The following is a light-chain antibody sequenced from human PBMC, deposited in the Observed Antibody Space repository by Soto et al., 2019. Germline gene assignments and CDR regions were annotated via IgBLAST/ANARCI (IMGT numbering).Light chain of an antibody. CDR2: VVS. CDR1: QRISKN. V-gene: IGKV1-39*01. J-gene: IGKJ2*01. Sequence: DIPMTQSTSSLSASVCDRVTITCRASQRISKNLNWYQQKPGKAPNLLIYVVSTLQSGVPSRFSGSGSGANFTLTINNLQPEDFATYYCQQSLNTPYTFGQGTRLEIK. CDR3: QQSLNTPYT.